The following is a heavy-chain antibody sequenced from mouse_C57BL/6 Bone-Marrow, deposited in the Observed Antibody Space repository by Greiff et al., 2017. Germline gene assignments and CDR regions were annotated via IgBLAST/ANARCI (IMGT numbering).Heavy chain of an antibody. V-gene: IGHV3-6*01. Sequence: DVKLVESGPGLVKPSQSLSLTCSVTVYSITSGYYWNWIRQFPGNKLEWMGYISYDGSNNYNPSLKNRISITRDTSKNQFFLKLNSVTTEDTATYYCARKGAMDYWGQGTSVTVSS. CDR2: ISYDGSN. J-gene: IGHJ4*01. CDR3: ARKGAMDY. CDR1: VYSITSGYY.